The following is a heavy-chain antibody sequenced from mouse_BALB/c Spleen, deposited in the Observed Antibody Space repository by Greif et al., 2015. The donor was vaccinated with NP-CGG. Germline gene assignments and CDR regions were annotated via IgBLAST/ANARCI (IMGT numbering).Heavy chain of an antibody. J-gene: IGHJ3*01. V-gene: IGHV1S56*01. Sequence: QVQLQQSGPELVKPGASVKMSCKASGYTFTSYYIHWVKQRPGQGLEWIGWIYPGDGSTKYNEKFKGRTTLTADKSSSTAHMLLSSLTSEDSAIYFCARDYDYDWFAYWGQGTLVTVSA. D-gene: IGHD2-4*01. CDR3: ARDYDYDWFAY. CDR2: IYPGDGST. CDR1: GYTFTSYY.